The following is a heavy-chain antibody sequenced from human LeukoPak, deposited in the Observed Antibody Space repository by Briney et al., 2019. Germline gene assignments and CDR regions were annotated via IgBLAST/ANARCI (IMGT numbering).Heavy chain of an antibody. V-gene: IGHV1-69*04. CDR1: GGTFSSYA. Sequence: GASVKVSCKASGGTFSSYAISWVRQAPGQGLDWMGRIIPILGIANYAQKFQGRVTITADKSTSTAYMELSSLRSEDTAVYYCARGISGSYFDYWGQGTLVTVSS. D-gene: IGHD1-26*01. CDR2: IIPILGIA. CDR3: ARGISGSYFDY. J-gene: IGHJ4*02.